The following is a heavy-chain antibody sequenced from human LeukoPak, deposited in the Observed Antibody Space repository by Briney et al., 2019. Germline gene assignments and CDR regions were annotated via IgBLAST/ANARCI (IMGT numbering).Heavy chain of an antibody. V-gene: IGHV3-72*01. CDR1: GFTVSDHH. CDR2: NRDKSKSYTT. J-gene: IGHJ3*02. D-gene: IGHD3-22*01. CDR3: TRPSYYDSRGYSTNGFDI. Sequence: PGGSLRLSCVASGFTVSDHHIDWVRQAPGKGLEWVGRNRDKSKSYTTDYAASVRGRFTISRDDSKNSLYLQMYSLKTEDTAVYFCTRPSYYDSRGYSTNGFDIWGQGTMVTVSS.